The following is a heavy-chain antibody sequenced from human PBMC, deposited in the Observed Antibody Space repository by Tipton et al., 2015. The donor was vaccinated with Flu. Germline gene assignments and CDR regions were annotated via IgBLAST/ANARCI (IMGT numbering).Heavy chain of an antibody. D-gene: IGHD6-19*01. CDR3: ARGWQWLADAFDY. CDR1: GGSISHYY. CDR2: IYYSGST. V-gene: IGHV4-59*08. Sequence: TLSLTCTVSGGSISHYYWSWIRQSPGKGLEWIGYIYYSGSTYYNPTLKSRATISVDASKSRFSLKLSSVTAADTAVYYCARGWQWLADAFDYWGQGTLVTVSS. J-gene: IGHJ4*02.